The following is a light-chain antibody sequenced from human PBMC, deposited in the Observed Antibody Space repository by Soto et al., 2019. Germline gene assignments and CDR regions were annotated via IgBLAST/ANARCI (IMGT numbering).Light chain of an antibody. J-gene: IGLJ1*01. CDR3: SSYTSSSTFV. CDR1: SSDVGGYNY. V-gene: IGLV2-14*01. CDR2: DVS. Sequence: QSALTQPASVSGSPGQSITISCTGTSSDVGGYNYVSWYQQHPGKAPKLMIYDVSNRPSGVSNRVSGSKSGNTASLTFSGLQAEDEADYYCSSYTSSSTFVFGAGTKVTVL.